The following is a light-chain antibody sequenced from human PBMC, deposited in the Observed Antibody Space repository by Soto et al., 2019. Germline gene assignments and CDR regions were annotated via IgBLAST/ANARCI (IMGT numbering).Light chain of an antibody. CDR1: QSVSSN. V-gene: IGKV3-15*01. CDR2: GAS. J-gene: IGKJ4*01. Sequence: EIVMTQSPATLSVSPGERATLSCRASQSVSSNLAWYQQKPGQGPRLLIYGASTRATGIPARFSGSGSGTDFTLTISSLQSEDFALYYCQQYNNWPITFGGGTKVDIK. CDR3: QQYNNWPIT.